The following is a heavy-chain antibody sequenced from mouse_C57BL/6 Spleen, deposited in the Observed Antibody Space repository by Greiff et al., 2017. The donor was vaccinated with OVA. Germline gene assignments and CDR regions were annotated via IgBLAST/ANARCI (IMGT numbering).Heavy chain of an antibody. V-gene: IGHV10-1*01. CDR1: GFSFNTYA. D-gene: IGHD2-4*01. CDR3: VRHEGYDDEDAMDY. Sequence: EVKLVESGGGLVQPKGSLKLSCAASGFSFNTYAMNWVRQAPGKGLEWVARIRSKSNNYATYYADSVKDRFTISRDDSESMLYLQMNNLKTEDTAMYYCVRHEGYDDEDAMDYWGQGTSVTVSS. J-gene: IGHJ4*01. CDR2: IRSKSNNYAT.